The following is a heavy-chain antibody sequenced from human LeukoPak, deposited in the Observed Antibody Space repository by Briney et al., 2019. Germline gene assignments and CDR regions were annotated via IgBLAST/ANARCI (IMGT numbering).Heavy chain of an antibody. J-gene: IGHJ3*02. CDR2: IRYDGSNT. D-gene: IGHD3-16*01. CDR3: ARDAGGVIDAFDI. Sequence: GGSLRLSCAASGFIFSSYGMHWVRQAPGKGLEWVAFIRYDGSNTYYADSVKGRFTISRDNARNTLYLQMNSLTAEDTAVYYCARDAGGVIDAFDIWGQGTMVTVSS. CDR1: GFIFSSYG. V-gene: IGHV3-30*02.